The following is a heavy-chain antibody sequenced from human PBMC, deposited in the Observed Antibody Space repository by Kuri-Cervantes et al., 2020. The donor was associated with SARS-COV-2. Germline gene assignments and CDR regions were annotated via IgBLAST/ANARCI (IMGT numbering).Heavy chain of an antibody. J-gene: IGHJ4*02. V-gene: IGHV3-20*04. Sequence: ETLSLTCSVSGGSISSGDYYWSWVRQAPGKGLEWVSGINWNGGSTGYADSVKGRFTISRDNAKNSLYLQMNSLRAEDTALYYCASHPKRFLEWLFDYWGQGTLVTVSS. D-gene: IGHD3-3*01. CDR1: GGSISSGDYY. CDR2: INWNGGST. CDR3: ASHPKRFLEWLFDY.